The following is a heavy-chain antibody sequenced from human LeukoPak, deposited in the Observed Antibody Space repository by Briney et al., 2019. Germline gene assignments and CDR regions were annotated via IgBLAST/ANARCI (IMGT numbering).Heavy chain of an antibody. CDR2: IWYDGSKE. J-gene: IGHJ4*02. CDR3: ARGYCGGDCYSLDY. D-gene: IGHD2-21*02. CDR1: GFTFSSYG. V-gene: IGHV3-33*01. Sequence: GGSLRLSCAASGFTFSSYGMHWVRQAPGKGLEWVALIWYDGSKEYFADSVKGRFTISRDNSKNTLYLQMNSLRAEDTAVYYCARGYCGGDCYSLDYWGQGTLVTVSS.